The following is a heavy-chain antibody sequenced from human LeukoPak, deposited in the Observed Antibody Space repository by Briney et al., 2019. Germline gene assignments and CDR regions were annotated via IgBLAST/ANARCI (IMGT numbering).Heavy chain of an antibody. J-gene: IGHJ4*02. V-gene: IGHV4-31*03. CDR2: IYYSGST. CDR1: GGSISSGGYY. D-gene: IGHD3-3*01. CDR3: ARVADYDFWSGYYYFDY. Sequence: SETLSLTCTVSGGSISSGGYYWSWIRQHPGKGLEWIGYIYYSGSTYYNPSLKSRVTISVDTSKNQFSLKLSSVTAADTAVYYCARVADYDFWSGYYYFDYWGQGTLVTVSS.